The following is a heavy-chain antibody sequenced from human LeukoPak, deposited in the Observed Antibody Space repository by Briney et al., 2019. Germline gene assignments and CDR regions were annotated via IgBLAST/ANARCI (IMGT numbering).Heavy chain of an antibody. CDR2: TYYRSKWYY. V-gene: IGHV6-1*01. J-gene: IGHJ4*02. CDR1: GDSISSSSAV. Sequence: SQTLSLTCALSGDSISSSSAVWNRIRQSPSRGFEWLGRTYYRSKWYYDYAISLKSRINIIPDTSKNQFSLQLNSVTPEDTAVYYCGREAAAGWVEDWGQGTLVTVSP. D-gene: IGHD6-13*01. CDR3: GREAAAGWVED.